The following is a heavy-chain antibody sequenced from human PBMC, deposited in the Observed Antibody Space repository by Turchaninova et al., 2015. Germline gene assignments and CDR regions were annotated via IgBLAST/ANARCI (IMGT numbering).Heavy chain of an antibody. J-gene: IGHJ3*02. CDR1: GYSFSSGYY. CDR2: IHHSGST. V-gene: IGHV4-38-2*01. CDR3: ARGAFEI. Sequence: QVQLQESGPGLVKPSETLSLTCAVSGYSFSSGYYWGWIRQPPGKGLEWIGIIHHSGSTYYNPSLKSRVTISVDTSKNQFSLKLSSVSAADTAVYYCARGAFEIWGQGTMVTVSS.